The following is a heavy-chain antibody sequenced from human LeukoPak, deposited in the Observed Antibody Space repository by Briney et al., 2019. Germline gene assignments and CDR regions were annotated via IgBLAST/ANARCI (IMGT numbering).Heavy chain of an antibody. J-gene: IGHJ6*03. CDR3: AKSSGWNYYYYYMDV. CDR2: ISSSSTYI. D-gene: IGHD6-19*01. Sequence: PGGSLRLSCAASGFTFSNYGMNWVRQAPGKGLEWVSSISSSSTYIYYADSVKGRFTISRDNAKHSLYLQMNSLRAEDTAVYYCAKSSGWNYYYYYMDVWGKGTTVIASS. CDR1: GFTFSNYG. V-gene: IGHV3-21*01.